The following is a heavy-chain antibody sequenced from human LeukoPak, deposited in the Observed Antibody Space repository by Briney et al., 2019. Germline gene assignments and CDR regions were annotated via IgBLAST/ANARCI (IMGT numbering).Heavy chain of an antibody. CDR2: IYHSGST. CDR1: GGSISSSSYY. D-gene: IGHD4-17*01. J-gene: IGHJ6*02. V-gene: IGHV4-39*01. Sequence: SETLSLTCTVSGGSISSSSYYWGWIRQPPGKGLEWIGSIYHSGSTYYNPSLKSRVTISVDTSKNQFSLKLSSVTAADTAVYYCARHLYGDYGYYYYGMDVWGQGTTVTVSS. CDR3: ARHLYGDYGYYYYGMDV.